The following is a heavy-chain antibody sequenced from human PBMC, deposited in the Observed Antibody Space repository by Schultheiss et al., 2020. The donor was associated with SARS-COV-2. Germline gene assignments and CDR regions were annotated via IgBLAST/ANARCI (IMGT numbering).Heavy chain of an antibody. D-gene: IGHD3-9*01. V-gene: IGHV1-2*06. J-gene: IGHJ6*02. CDR2: INPNSGGT. CDR3: ESANYDILTGYYYYGMDV. CDR1: GYTFTGYY. Sequence: ASVKVSCKASGYTFTGYYMHWVRQAPGQGLEWMGRINPNSGGTNYAQKFQGRVTMTRDTSISTAYMELSRLRSDDTAVYYCESANYDILTGYYYYGMDVWGQGTTVTVSS.